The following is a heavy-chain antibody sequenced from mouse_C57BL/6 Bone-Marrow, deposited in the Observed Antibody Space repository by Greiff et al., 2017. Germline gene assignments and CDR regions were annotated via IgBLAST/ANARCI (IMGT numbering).Heavy chain of an antibody. CDR1: GYTFSSYW. CDR3: ERVPGLRSYAMDD. V-gene: IGHV1-55*01. J-gene: IGHJ4*01. Sequence: QVQLQQPGAELVKPGASVKMSCKASGYTFSSYWITWVKQRPGQGLEWIGDIYPGSGSTNYNENFKGKATLTVDTSSSTAYMQLSSLTSEDSAVYYCERVPGLRSYAMDDWGQGTSVTVSS. CDR2: IYPGSGST. D-gene: IGHD3-1*01.